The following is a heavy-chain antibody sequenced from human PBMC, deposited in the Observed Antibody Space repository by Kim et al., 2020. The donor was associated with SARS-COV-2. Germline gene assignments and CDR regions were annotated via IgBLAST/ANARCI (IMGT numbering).Heavy chain of an antibody. CDR3: AKQNYDFWSGPLFDP. V-gene: IGHV3-43*02. J-gene: IGHJ5*02. D-gene: IGHD3-3*01. CDR1: GFTFDDYA. CDR2: ISGDGGST. Sequence: GGSLRLSCAASGFTFDDYAMHWVRQAPGKGLEWVSLISGDGGSTYYADSVKGRFTISRDNSKNSLYLQMNSLRTEDTALYYCAKQNYDFWSGPLFDPWGQGTLVTVSS.